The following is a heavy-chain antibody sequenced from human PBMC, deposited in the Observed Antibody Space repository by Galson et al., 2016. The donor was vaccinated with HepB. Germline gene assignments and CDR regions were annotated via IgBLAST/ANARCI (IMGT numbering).Heavy chain of an antibody. J-gene: IGHJ1*01. D-gene: IGHD2-15*01. V-gene: IGHV1-18*01. Sequence: SVKVSCKASGYSFSSYDINWVRQAPGQGLEWVGWISAYNGHTKYAQKLQGRVTMTTDTSTSTAYMELSSLRSDDTAVYYCAKIECYLCFSLHDEHWGQGTLVTVSS. CDR2: ISAYNGHT. CDR3: AKIECYLCFSLHDEH. CDR1: GYSFSSYD.